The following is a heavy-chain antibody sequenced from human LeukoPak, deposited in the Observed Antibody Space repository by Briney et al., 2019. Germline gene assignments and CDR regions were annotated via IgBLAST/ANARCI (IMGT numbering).Heavy chain of an antibody. Sequence: SETLSLTCAVYGGSFSGYYWSWIRQPPGKGLEWIGEINHSGSTNYNPSLKSRVTISVDTSKNQFSLKLSSVTAADTAVYYCARRGVGRLLAAASDIWGQGTMVTVSS. CDR1: GGSFSGYY. V-gene: IGHV4-34*01. CDR2: INHSGST. CDR3: ARRGVGRLLAAASDI. J-gene: IGHJ3*02. D-gene: IGHD3-22*01.